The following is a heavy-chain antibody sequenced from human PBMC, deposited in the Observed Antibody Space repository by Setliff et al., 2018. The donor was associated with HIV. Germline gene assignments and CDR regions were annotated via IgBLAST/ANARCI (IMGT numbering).Heavy chain of an antibody. D-gene: IGHD3-16*02. CDR2: IYHNGNT. V-gene: IGHV4-39*02. J-gene: IGHJ3*01. Sequence: PSETLSLTCTVSGGSISSGSHYWGWIRQPPGKGLEWIANIYHNGNTYYNPSLKSRVTISVDTSRTHFSLKVSSVTAADTAVYYCAHRDRGTRDAFDLWGLGTMVTVSS. CDR1: GGSISSGSHY. CDR3: AHRDRGTRDAFDL.